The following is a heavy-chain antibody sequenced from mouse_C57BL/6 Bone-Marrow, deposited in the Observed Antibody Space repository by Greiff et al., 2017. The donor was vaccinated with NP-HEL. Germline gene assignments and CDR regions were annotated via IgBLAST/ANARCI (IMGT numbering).Heavy chain of an antibody. J-gene: IGHJ1*03. V-gene: IGHV5-12*01. D-gene: IGHD6-5*01. CDR2: ISNGGGST. Sequence: DVMLVESGGGLVQPGGSLKLSCAASGFTFSDYYMYWVRQTPEKRLEWVAYISNGGGSTYYPDTVKGRFTISRDNAKNTLYLQMSRLKSEDTAMYYCARLAYYSDVWGTGTTVTVSS. CDR1: GFTFSDYY. CDR3: ARLAYYSDV.